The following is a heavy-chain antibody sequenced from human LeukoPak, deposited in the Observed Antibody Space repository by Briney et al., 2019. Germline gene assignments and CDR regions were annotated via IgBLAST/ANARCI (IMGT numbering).Heavy chain of an antibody. CDR3: ARHVETGTTSIDY. Sequence: SETLSLTCTVSGGSISSSSYYWGWIRQPPGKGLEWIGSIYYSGSTYYNPSLKSRVTISVDTSKNQFSLKLSSVTAADTAVYYCARHVETGTTSIDYWGQGTLVTVSS. J-gene: IGHJ4*02. CDR1: GGSISSSSYY. CDR2: IYYSGST. D-gene: IGHD1-1*01. V-gene: IGHV4-39*01.